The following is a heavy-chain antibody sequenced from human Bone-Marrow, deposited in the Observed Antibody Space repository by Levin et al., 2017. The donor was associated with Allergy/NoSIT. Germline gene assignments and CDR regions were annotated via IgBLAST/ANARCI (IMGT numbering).Heavy chain of an antibody. CDR1: DFTFSSYV. CDR2: VSGSGDDT. D-gene: IGHD6-19*01. V-gene: IGHV3-23*01. J-gene: IGHJ4*02. Sequence: GGSLRLSCAASDFTFSSYVMNWVRQAPGKGLEWVSGVSGSGDDTYYADSVKGRFTISRDNSKNTLYLQMNSLRAEDTAGYFCAKAYGAPSTGWPRRNYFDFWGLGTLVTVSS. CDR3: AKAYGAPSTGWPRRNYFDF.